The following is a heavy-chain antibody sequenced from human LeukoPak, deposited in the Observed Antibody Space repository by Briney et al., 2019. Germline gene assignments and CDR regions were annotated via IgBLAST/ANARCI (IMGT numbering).Heavy chain of an antibody. CDR1: GGSFSGYY. V-gene: IGHV4-34*01. D-gene: IGHD6-19*01. CDR2: INHSGST. CDR3: ARGRIAVAGAYLY. Sequence: SEALSLTCAVYGGSFSGYYWSWIRQPPGKGLEWIGEINHSGSTNYNPSLKSRVTISVDTSKNQFSLKLSSVTAADTAVYYCARGRIAVAGAYLYWGQGTLDTVSS. J-gene: IGHJ4*02.